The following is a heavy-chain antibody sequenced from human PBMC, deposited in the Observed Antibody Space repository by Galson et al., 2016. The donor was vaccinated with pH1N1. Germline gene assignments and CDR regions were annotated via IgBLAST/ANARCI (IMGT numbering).Heavy chain of an antibody. CDR2: IFRDGTNV. CDR1: GFPFSTYW. J-gene: IGHJ3*02. CDR3: ARGRATMRSMVRAFDI. Sequence: SLRLSCAASGFPFSTYWMHWVRQAPGKGLVWVSRIFRDGTNVAYADSVKDRFTISRDNAKNTLYLQMNSLRVEDTAVYYCARGRATMRSMVRAFDIWGRGTMVTVSS. V-gene: IGHV3-74*01. D-gene: IGHD3-10*01.